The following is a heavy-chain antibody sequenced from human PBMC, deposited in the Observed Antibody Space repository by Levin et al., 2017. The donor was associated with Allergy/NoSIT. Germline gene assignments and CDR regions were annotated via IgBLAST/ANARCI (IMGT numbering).Heavy chain of an antibody. Sequence: GSGPRLVKPTQTLTLTCTFSGFSLSTSGVGVGWIRQPPGKALEWLALIYWDDDKRYSPSLKSRLTITKDTSKNQVVLTMTNMDPVDTATYYCARCGYSGYDYSYWGQGTLVTVSS. CDR2: IYWDDDK. V-gene: IGHV2-5*02. D-gene: IGHD5-12*01. J-gene: IGHJ4*02. CDR3: ARCGYSGYDYSY. CDR1: GFSLSTSGVG.